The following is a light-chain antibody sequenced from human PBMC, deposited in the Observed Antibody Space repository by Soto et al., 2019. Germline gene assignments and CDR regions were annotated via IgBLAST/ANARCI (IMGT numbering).Light chain of an antibody. Sequence: QSALTQPASVSGSPGQSITISCTGTSSDVGGYNFVSRYQQHPGKVPKLMIFDVNRRPSGVSDRFSGTKSGNTAYLAMSEREAEDEGDYYCCSYTSSSTHVFGSGTKVTVL. CDR3: CSYTSSSTHV. V-gene: IGLV2-14*03. CDR1: SSDVGGYNF. CDR2: DVN. J-gene: IGLJ1*01.